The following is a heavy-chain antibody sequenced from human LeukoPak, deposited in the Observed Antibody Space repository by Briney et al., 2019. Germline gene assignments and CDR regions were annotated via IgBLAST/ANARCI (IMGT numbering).Heavy chain of an antibody. CDR2: INWIGGST. J-gene: IGHJ5*02. V-gene: IGHV3-20*04. D-gene: IGHD3-22*01. CDR3: ARDLGQYYDTSDNWFDP. CDR1: GFTFDDYG. Sequence: GGSLRLSCAASGFTFDDYGMSWVRQAPGKGLEWVSGINWIGGSTAYADSVKGRFTISRDNAKNTLNLQMNSLRAEDTAVYYCARDLGQYYDTSDNWFDPWGQGTLVTVSS.